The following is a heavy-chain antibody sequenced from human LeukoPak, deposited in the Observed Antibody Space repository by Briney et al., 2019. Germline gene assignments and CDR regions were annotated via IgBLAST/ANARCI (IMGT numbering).Heavy chain of an antibody. CDR2: IFPADSNT. D-gene: IGHD1-14*01. V-gene: IGHV5-51*01. CDR1: GYTFTHNW. Sequence: GESLKISCKVSGYTFTHNWIGWVRQKPGRGLEWLGVIFPADSNTAYNSSFRGQVTISVDKSIDTAYLQWGSLKASGSAIYYCARHRATGTWSDFDYWGQGTVVTVSS. CDR3: ARHRATGTWSDFDY. J-gene: IGHJ4*02.